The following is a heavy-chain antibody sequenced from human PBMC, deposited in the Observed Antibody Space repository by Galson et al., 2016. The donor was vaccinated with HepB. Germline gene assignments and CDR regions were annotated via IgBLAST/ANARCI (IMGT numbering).Heavy chain of an antibody. V-gene: IGHV3-9*01. CDR3: AKDHHWNYVHSYYGMDL. D-gene: IGHD1-7*01. CDR1: GFKLSHYA. CDR2: ISWGGTNI. J-gene: IGHJ6*02. Sequence: SLRLSCAASGFKLSHYAMHWVRQGPDKGLEWVAGISWGGTNIAYADSVKGRFTISRDNSNNTLYPQMNSLRAEDTAVYYCAKDHHWNYVHSYYGMDLWGQGTTVTVSS.